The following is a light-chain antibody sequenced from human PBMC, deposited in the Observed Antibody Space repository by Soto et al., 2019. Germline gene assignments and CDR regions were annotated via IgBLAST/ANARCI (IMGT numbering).Light chain of an antibody. V-gene: IGLV2-23*02. CDR3: CSSGGSPTLV. CDR1: SSNVGSYKL. Sequence: QSVLTQPASVSGSPGQSITISCTGTSSNVGSYKLVSWYQQHPGKAPKLMIFEVNKRPSGVSNRFSGSKSGNTASLTISGLKVEDEADYYCCSSGGSPTLVFGGGTKVTV. CDR2: EVN. J-gene: IGLJ2*01.